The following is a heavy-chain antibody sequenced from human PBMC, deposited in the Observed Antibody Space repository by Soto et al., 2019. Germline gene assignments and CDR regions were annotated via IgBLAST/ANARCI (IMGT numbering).Heavy chain of an antibody. D-gene: IGHD1-26*01. CDR2: IKSKTDGGTT. J-gene: IGHJ6*02. V-gene: IGHV3-15*07. Sequence: EVQLVESGGGLVEPGGSLRLSCAASGFNFINAWMHWVRQAPGKGLEWVGRIKSKTDGGTTDYAAPVKGRFIISRDDSKNTLYLQINSLIREGTAVYYCSALGVWGQGTTVTVS. CDR1: GFNFINAW. CDR3: SALGV.